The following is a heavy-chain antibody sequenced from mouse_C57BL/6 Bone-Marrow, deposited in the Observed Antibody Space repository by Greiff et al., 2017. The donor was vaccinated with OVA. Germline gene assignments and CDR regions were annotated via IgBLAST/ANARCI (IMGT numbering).Heavy chain of an antibody. D-gene: IGHD2-1*01. CDR1: GYTFTSYW. V-gene: IGHV1-7*01. CDR3: ARRAYGNYEWFAY. Sequence: QVQLQQSGAELAKPGASVKLSCKASGYTFTSYWMHWVKQRPGQGLEWIGYINPSSGYTKYNQKFKDKATLTADKSSSTAYMQLSSLTYGDSAVYYCARRAYGNYEWFAYWGQGTLVTVAA. J-gene: IGHJ3*01. CDR2: INPSSGYT.